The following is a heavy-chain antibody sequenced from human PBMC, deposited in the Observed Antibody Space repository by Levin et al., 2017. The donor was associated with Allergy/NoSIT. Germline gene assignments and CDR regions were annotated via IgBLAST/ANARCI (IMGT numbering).Heavy chain of an antibody. V-gene: IGHV4-39*07. Sequence: SETLSLTCTVSGGSISSSTYYWGWIRQPPGKGLEWIGSIYYSGITYYNPSLKSRVTISVDTSKNQFSLKLSSVTAADTAVYYCASGGNSGAGLDYWGQGTLVTVSS. CDR3: ASGGNSGAGLDY. D-gene: IGHD4-23*01. J-gene: IGHJ4*02. CDR1: GGSISSSTYY. CDR2: IYYSGIT.